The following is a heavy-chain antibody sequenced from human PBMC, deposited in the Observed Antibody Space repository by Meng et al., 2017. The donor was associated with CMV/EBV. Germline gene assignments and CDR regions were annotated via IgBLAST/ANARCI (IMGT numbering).Heavy chain of an antibody. D-gene: IGHD6-13*01. CDR2: IYYSGST. CDR1: VGSISSGDYY. CDR3: ARAKYSSSCDY. V-gene: IGHV4-30-4*08. Sequence: VQLQEQGPGRVKPSQTLSLPFTVSVGSISSGDYYWGWRRQPPGKGLEWIGYIYYSGSTYYNPSLKSRVTISVDTSKNQFSLKLSSVTAADTAVYYCARAKYSSSCDYWGQGTLVTVSS. J-gene: IGHJ4*02.